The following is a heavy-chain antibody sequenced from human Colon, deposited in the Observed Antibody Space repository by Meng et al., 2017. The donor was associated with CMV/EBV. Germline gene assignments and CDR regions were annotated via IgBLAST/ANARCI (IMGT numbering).Heavy chain of an antibody. D-gene: IGHD6-13*01. V-gene: IGHV3-23*01. CDR2: ISGSGGST. J-gene: IGHJ4*02. CDR1: GYTFTSYG. Sequence: SCKASGYTFTSYGISWVRQAPGKGLEWVSAISGSGGSTYYADSVKGRFTISRDNSKNTLYLQMNSLRAEDTAVYYCAKAGYSSSWPFDYWGQGTLVTVSS. CDR3: AKAGYSSSWPFDY.